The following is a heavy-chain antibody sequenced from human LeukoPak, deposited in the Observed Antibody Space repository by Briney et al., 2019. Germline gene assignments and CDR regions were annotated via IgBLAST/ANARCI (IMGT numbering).Heavy chain of an antibody. CDR3: AKGVAVASPYYFDY. CDR1: GFTFSSYA. J-gene: IGHJ4*02. Sequence: GGSLRLSCAASGFTFSSYAMSWVRQAPGKGLEWVSPISGSGSSTYYADSVKGRFTISRDNSNNTLYLQMNSLRAEATAVYYCAKGVAVASPYYFDYWGQGTLVTVSS. V-gene: IGHV3-23*01. D-gene: IGHD6-19*01. CDR2: ISGSGSST.